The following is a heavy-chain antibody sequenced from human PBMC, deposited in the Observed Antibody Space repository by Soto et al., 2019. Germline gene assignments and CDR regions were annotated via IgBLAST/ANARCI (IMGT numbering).Heavy chain of an antibody. V-gene: IGHV3-33*01. CDR1: GFTFSSYG. Sequence: PGGSLRLSCAASGFTFSSYGMHWVRQAPGKGLEWVAVIWYDGSNKYYADSVKGRFTISRDNSKNTLYLQMNSLRAEDTAVYYYAREFKPIFGVVITDYYYYGMDGWGQGTTVTVAS. CDR3: AREFKPIFGVVITDYYYYGMDG. J-gene: IGHJ6*02. CDR2: IWYDGSNK. D-gene: IGHD3-3*01.